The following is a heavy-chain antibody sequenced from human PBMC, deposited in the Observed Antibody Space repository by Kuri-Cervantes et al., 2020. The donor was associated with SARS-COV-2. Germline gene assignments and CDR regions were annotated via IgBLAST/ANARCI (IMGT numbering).Heavy chain of an antibody. CDR1: GYTFTSYY. J-gene: IGHJ5*02. CDR2: INPSGGST. D-gene: IGHD3-10*01. V-gene: IGHV1-46*01. Sequence: ASVKVSCKASGYTFTSYYMHWVRQAPGQGLEWMGIINPSGGSTSYAQKFQGRVTMTTDTSTSTAYMELRSLRSDDTAVYYCARDLRHTMVHGRTFWFDPWGQGTLVTVSS. CDR3: ARDLRHTMVHGRTFWFDP.